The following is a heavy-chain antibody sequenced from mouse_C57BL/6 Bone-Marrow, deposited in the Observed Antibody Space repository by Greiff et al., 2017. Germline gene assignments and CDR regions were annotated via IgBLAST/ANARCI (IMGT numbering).Heavy chain of an antibody. CDR2: MHPNGGSP. Sequence: QVQLQQPGAELVKPGASVKLSCKASGYTFTNYWMHWVKQRPGQGLEWIGMMHPNGGSPDYNEKFKSEATLSVDKSSRTAYMELSSLTSEDSAVYYCARSYDYDYYTMGYWGQGTSVTVSS. CDR1: GYTFTNYW. CDR3: ARSYDYDYYTMGY. V-gene: IGHV1-64*01. J-gene: IGHJ4*01. D-gene: IGHD2-4*01.